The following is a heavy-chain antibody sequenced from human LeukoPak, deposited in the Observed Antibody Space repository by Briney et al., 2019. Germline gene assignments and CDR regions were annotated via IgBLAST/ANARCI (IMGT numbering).Heavy chain of an antibody. V-gene: IGHV3-21*01. J-gene: IGHJ6*04. Sequence: PGGSLRLSCAASGFTLNRYSMNWVRQAPGKGLEWVSSISSSSSYIYYADSVKGRFTISRDNAKNSLFLQMNSLRAEDTAVYYCAELGITMIGGVWGKGTTVTISS. CDR1: GFTLNRYS. CDR2: ISSSSSYI. CDR3: AELGITMIGGV. D-gene: IGHD3-10*02.